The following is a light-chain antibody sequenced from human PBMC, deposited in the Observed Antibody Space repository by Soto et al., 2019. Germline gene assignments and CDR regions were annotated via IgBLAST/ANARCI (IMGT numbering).Light chain of an antibody. CDR3: SSYTSSSTVV. Sequence: QSVLTQPASVSGSPGQSITISCTGTSSDVGGYNYVSWYQQHPGKAPKLMIYEVSNRPSAVSNRFSGSKSGNTASLTISGLQAEDEADYYCSSYTSSSTVVFGGGTQLTVL. CDR1: SSDVGGYNY. V-gene: IGLV2-14*01. CDR2: EVS. J-gene: IGLJ2*01.